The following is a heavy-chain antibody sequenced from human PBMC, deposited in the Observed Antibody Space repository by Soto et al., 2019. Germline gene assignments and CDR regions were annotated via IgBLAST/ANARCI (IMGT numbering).Heavy chain of an antibody. J-gene: IGHJ4*02. V-gene: IGHV3-66*01. D-gene: IGHD3-3*01. CDR1: GVTVSNNY. Sequence: EVQLVESGGGLVQPGGSLRLSCADSGVTVSNNYMSWVRQAPGKGLEWVSVIYSGGRTYYADSVKGRFIISRDSSKNTLYLQMNSLRVEDTAVYYCARDTYDDYRGQGTLVTVSS. CDR3: ARDTYDDY. CDR2: IYSGGRT.